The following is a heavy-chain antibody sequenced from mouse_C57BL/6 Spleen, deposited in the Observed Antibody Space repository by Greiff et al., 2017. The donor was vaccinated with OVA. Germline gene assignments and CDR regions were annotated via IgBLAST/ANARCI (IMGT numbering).Heavy chain of an antibody. CDR2: IDPNSGGT. Sequence: QVQLQQPGAELVKPGASVKLSCKASGYTFTSYWMHWVKQRPGRGLEWIGRIDPNSGGTKYNEKFKSTATLTVDKPSSTAYMQLSSLTSEDSAVYYCARSPRSPLHYAMDYWGQGTSVTVSS. D-gene: IGHD2-1*01. CDR1: GYTFTSYW. CDR3: ARSPRSPLHYAMDY. J-gene: IGHJ4*01. V-gene: IGHV1-72*01.